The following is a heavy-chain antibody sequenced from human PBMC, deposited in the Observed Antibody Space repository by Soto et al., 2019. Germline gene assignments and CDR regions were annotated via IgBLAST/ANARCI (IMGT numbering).Heavy chain of an antibody. CDR2: IDPSDSYT. CDR1: GYNFTSYW. J-gene: IGHJ3*02. V-gene: IGHV5-10-1*01. D-gene: IGHD6-13*01. Sequence: PGESLKISCKGSGYNFTSYWISWVRQMPGKGLEWMGRIDPSDSYTKYSPSFQGHVTISGDRSISTAYLQWNSLKASDTAMYYCARRSSSWYMGGAFDIWGQGTMVTVSS. CDR3: ARRSSSWYMGGAFDI.